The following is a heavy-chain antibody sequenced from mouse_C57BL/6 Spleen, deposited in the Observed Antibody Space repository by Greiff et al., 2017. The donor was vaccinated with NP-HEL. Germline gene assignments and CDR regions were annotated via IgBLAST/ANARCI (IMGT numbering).Heavy chain of an antibody. Sequence: EVQRVESGGGLVQPGGSLSLSCAASGFTFTDYYMSWVRQPPGKALEWLGFIRNKANGYTTEYSASVKGRFTISRDNSKSILDLQMNALRAEDSATYYCARYYGNYGYFDVWGTGTTVTVSS. CDR2: IRNKANGYTT. D-gene: IGHD2-1*01. CDR1: GFTFTDYY. V-gene: IGHV7-3*01. CDR3: ARYYGNYGYFDV. J-gene: IGHJ1*03.